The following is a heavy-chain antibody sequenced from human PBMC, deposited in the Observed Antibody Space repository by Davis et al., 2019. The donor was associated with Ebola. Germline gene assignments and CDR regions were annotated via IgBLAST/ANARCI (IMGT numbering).Heavy chain of an antibody. CDR2: IWYDGSNK. J-gene: IGHJ4*02. D-gene: IGHD6-19*01. Sequence: GESLKISCAASGFTFSSYGMHWVRQAPGKGLEWVAVIWYDGSNKYYADSVKGRFTISRDNSKNTLYLQMNSLRAEDTAVYYCAKDALSPSSGWYYFDYWGQGTLVTVSS. V-gene: IGHV3-33*06. CDR1: GFTFSSYG. CDR3: AKDALSPSSGWYYFDY.